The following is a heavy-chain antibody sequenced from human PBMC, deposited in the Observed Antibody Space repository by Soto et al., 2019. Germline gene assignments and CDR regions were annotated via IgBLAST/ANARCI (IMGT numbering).Heavy chain of an antibody. D-gene: IGHD2-2*01. CDR1: GFSLDQYG. CDR2: ISGSGDST. V-gene: IGHV3-23*01. CDR3: ARGTLVVPAANYDY. Sequence: GGSLRLSCAASGFSLDQYGMSWVRQAPGKGLEWVSTISGSGDSTNYADSVKGRFTISRDNAKNSLYLQMNSLRAEDTAVYYCARGTLVVPAANYDYWGQGTLVTVSS. J-gene: IGHJ4*02.